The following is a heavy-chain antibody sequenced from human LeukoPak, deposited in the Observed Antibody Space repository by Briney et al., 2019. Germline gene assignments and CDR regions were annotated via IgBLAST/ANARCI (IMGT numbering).Heavy chain of an antibody. CDR2: ISYVGSNK. D-gene: IGHD2-2*02. V-gene: IGHV3-30-3*01. CDR3: ARADVYTFDY. J-gene: IGHJ4*02. CDR1: GFTFSTYG. Sequence: GGSLRLSCAASGFTFSTYGIHWVRQAPGKGLEWVAVISYVGSNKYYADSVKGRFTISRDNSKNTLYLQMISLRAEDTAVYYCARADVYTFDYWGQGTRVTVSS.